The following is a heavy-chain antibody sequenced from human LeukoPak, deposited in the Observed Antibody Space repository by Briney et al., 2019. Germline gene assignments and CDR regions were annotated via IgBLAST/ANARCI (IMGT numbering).Heavy chain of an antibody. V-gene: IGHV4-59*01. CDR2: IYYSGST. CDR3: AKYSYGRIDY. J-gene: IGHJ4*02. CDR1: GGSISSYY. D-gene: IGHD5-18*01. Sequence: PSETLSLTCTVSGGSISSYYWSWIRQPPGKGLEWIGYIYYSGSTNYNPSLKSRVTISVDTSKNQFSLKLSSVTAADTAVYYCAKYSYGRIDYWGQGTLVTVSS.